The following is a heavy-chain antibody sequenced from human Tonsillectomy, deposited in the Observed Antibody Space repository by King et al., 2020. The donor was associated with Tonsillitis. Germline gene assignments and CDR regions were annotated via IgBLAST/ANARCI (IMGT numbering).Heavy chain of an antibody. CDR1: GFIFSSYA. D-gene: IGHD2-2*03. CDR2: ISGSGDRT. CDR3: AKDGYCSSNSCSYFDY. J-gene: IGHJ4*02. Sequence: VQLVESGGGLVQPGGSLTLSCAASGFIFSSYAMSWVRQAPGRGLEWVSAISGSGDRTYHADSVKGRFTMSRDSSKKTLYLQMNSLRAEDTAVYYCAKDGYCSSNSCSYFDYWGQGTRVTVPS. V-gene: IGHV3-23*04.